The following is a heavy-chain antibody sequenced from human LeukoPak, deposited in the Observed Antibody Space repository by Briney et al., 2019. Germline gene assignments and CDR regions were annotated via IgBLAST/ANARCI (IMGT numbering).Heavy chain of an antibody. D-gene: IGHD2-2*01. CDR3: ARGLTGYCSSTSCYEVDVPNWFDP. J-gene: IGHJ5*02. V-gene: IGHV3-21*01. CDR1: EFTFSGYT. Sequence: GGSLRLSCAASEFTFSGYTMNWVRQAPGKGLEWVSSMSSSGGYIRYADSVKGRFTISRDNANNSLYLQMNSLRAEDTAVYYCARGLTGYCSSTSCYEVDVPNWFDPWGQGTLVTVSS. CDR2: MSSSGGYI.